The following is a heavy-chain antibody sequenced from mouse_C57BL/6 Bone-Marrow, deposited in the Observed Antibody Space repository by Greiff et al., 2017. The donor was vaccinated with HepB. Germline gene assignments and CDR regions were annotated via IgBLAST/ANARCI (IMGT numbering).Heavy chain of an antibody. CDR3: ARSGGYSNYERFAY. D-gene: IGHD2-5*01. CDR2: IHPNSGST. J-gene: IGHJ3*01. CDR1: GYTFTSYW. V-gene: IGHV1-64*01. Sequence: QVQLQQPGAELVKPGASVKLSCKASGYTFTSYWMHWVKQRPGQGLEWIGMIHPNSGSTNYNEKFKSKATLTVDKSSSTAYMQLSSLTSEDSAVYYCARSGGYSNYERFAYWGQGTLVTVSA.